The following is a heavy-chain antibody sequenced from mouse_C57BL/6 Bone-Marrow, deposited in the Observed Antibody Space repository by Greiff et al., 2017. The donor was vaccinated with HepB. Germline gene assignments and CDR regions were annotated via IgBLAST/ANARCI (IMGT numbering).Heavy chain of an antibody. V-gene: IGHV5-6*01. CDR3: ARQDASDY. Sequence: EVQVVESGGGLVQPGGSLKLSCAASGFTFSSYGMSWVRQTPDKRLEWVATISSGGSYTYYPDSVKGRFTISRDNAKNTLYLQMSSLKSEDTAMYYCARQDASDYWGQGTTLTVSS. CDR1: GFTFSSYG. D-gene: IGHD6-1*01. CDR2: ISSGGSYT. J-gene: IGHJ2*01.